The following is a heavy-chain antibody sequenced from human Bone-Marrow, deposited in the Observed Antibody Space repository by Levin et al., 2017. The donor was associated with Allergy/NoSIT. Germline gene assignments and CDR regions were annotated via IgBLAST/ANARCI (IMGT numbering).Heavy chain of an antibody. CDR3: ARDRYSSSWYYFDY. V-gene: IGHV3-9*01. CDR2: ICWNSGSI. Sequence: GGSLRLSCAASGFTFDDYAMHWVRQAPGKGLEWVSGICWNSGSIAYADPVRGRFIISRDNAKNSLYLQMKSLRAEDTAVYYCARDRYSSSWYYFDYWGHGTLVTVSS. CDR1: GFTFDDYA. J-gene: IGHJ4*01. D-gene: IGHD6-13*01.